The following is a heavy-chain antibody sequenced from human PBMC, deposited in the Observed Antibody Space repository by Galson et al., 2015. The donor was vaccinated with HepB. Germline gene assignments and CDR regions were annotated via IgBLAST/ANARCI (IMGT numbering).Heavy chain of an antibody. Sequence: SLRLSCAASGFTVNANYMSWVRQAPGKGLEWVSFFYSCGSTSYAESVKGRFSISRDNSKNTLYLQMNSLRAEDTAVYYCARGGACSCGGDCYSPYYFDYWGQGALVTVSS. CDR2: FYSCGST. V-gene: IGHV3-66*03. J-gene: IGHJ4*02. D-gene: IGHD2-21*02. CDR3: ARGGACSCGGDCYSPYYFDY. CDR1: GFTVNANY.